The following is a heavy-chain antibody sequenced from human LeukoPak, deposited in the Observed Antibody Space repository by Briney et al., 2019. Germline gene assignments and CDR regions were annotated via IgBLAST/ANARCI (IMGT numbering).Heavy chain of an antibody. CDR2: IGGSNGIT. Sequence: GGSLRLSCAASRFTFNSYAMSWVRQAPGKGLEWVSVIGGSNGITFYVGSVKGRFTISRDNSKDTLYLQMNSLRAEDTAVYYCAREEGVAVAGSDRPYYYYGMDVWGQGTTVTVSS. J-gene: IGHJ6*02. CDR3: AREEGVAVAGSDRPYYYYGMDV. D-gene: IGHD6-19*01. CDR1: RFTFNSYA. V-gene: IGHV3-23*01.